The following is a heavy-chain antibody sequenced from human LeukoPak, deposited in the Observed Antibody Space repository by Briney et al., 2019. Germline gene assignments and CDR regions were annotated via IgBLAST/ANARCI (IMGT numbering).Heavy chain of an antibody. J-gene: IGHJ4*02. CDR3: ARVTPSYYFDY. CDR1: GFTFNNYA. V-gene: IGHV3-23*01. CDR2: ISGSGGST. Sequence: PGGSLRLSCAASGFTFNNYAMSWVRQAPGKGLEWVSVISGSGGSTYYADSVKGRFTISRDNSKNTLYLQMNSLRAEDTAVYYCARVTPSYYFDYWGQGTLVTVSS.